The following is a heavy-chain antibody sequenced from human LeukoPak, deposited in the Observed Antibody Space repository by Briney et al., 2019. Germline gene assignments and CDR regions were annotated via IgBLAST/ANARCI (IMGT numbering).Heavy chain of an antibody. Sequence: PGRSLRLSCAASGFTFSNYAMSWVRQVPGKGLEWVSTINCSGESTYYADSLKGRFTIHSDISKNTLSLQMNTLRAEDTAVYYCANERGYTSGLGSLEYWGQGTLVTVST. J-gene: IGHJ4*01. CDR3: ANERGYTSGLGSLEY. CDR1: GFTFSNYA. CDR2: INCSGEST. V-gene: IGHV3-23*01. D-gene: IGHD6-19*01.